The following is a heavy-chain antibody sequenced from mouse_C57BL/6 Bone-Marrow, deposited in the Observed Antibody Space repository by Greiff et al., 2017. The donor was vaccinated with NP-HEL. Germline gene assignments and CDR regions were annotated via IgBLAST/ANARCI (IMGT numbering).Heavy chain of an antibody. Sequence: VQLKESGAELVRPGASVKLSCTASGFNIKDDYMHWVKQRPEQGLEWIGWIDPENGDTEYASKFQGKATITADTSSNTAYLQLSSLTSEDTAVYYCTAYPYAMDYWGQGTSVTVSS. CDR1: GFNIKDDY. CDR2: IDPENGDT. J-gene: IGHJ4*01. V-gene: IGHV14-4*01. D-gene: IGHD2-10*01. CDR3: TAYPYAMDY.